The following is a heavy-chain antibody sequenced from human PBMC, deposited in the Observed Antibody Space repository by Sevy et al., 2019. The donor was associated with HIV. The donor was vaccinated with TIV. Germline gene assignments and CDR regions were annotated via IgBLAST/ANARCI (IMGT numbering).Heavy chain of an antibody. CDR1: GFTFSSYA. CDR2: ISGSGGDT. Sequence: GGSLRLSCAASGFTFSSYAMSWVRQAPGKGLQWVSTISGSGGDTYYADSVKGRFTISRDNSKNTLCLQMNSLRAEDTALYYGAKAAVTGPLDFWGQGTLVTVSS. D-gene: IGHD6-13*01. J-gene: IGHJ4*02. CDR3: AKAAVTGPLDF. V-gene: IGHV3-23*01.